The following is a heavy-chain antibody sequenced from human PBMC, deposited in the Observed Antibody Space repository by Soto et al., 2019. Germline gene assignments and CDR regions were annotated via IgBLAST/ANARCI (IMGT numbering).Heavy chain of an antibody. CDR3: VFPATADFDY. Sequence: PSETLSLTCVVSGGSISSSNWWSWVRQPPGKGLEWIGEIYHSGNNNYSTSLKSRVIISADMSKNHFSLTLTSVTAADTAVYYCVFPATADFDYWGQGNPVTVSS. CDR1: GGSISSSNW. J-gene: IGHJ4*02. CDR2: IYHSGNN. V-gene: IGHV4-4*02. D-gene: IGHD6-13*01.